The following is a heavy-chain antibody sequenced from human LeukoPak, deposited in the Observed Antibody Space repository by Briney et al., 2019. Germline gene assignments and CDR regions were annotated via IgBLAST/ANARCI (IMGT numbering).Heavy chain of an antibody. CDR2: ISGSGGNT. V-gene: IGHV3-23*01. D-gene: IGHD1-26*01. CDR3: ATSGNYYLKY. J-gene: IGHJ4*02. CDR1: GFSISSYA. Sequence: GGSLRLSRTASGFSISSYAMNWVRQAPGKGLEWVSLISGSGGNTHYADSVKGRFTISRDNAKNALSLQMNSLRDEDTAVYYCATSGNYYLKYWGQGTLVTVSS.